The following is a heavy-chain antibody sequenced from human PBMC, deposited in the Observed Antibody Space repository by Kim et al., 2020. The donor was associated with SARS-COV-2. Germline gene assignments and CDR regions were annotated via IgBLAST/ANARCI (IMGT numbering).Heavy chain of an antibody. Sequence: SVKVSCKASGCTFSSYAINWVRQAPGQGLEWMGWINPIFGTTNYAQKFQGRVTITRDASMSTAYMELSSLRSEDTAVYYCARATMFGSKGEFQGIWGQG. CDR1: GCTFSSYA. V-gene: IGHV1-69*05. CDR2: INPIFGTT. CDR3: ARATMFGSKGEFQGI. J-gene: IGHJ4*02. D-gene: IGHD3-3*01.